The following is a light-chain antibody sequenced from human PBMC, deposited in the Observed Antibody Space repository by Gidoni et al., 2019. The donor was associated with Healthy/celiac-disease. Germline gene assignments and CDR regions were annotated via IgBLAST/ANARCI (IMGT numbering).Light chain of an antibody. J-gene: IGKJ1*01. Sequence: IVMTQSPATLSVPPGERATLSCSASQSVSSNLAWYQQKPGQAPRLLIYGASTRATGIPARFSGSGSGTEFTLTISSLQSEDFAVYYCKQYNNGPKTFGQGTKVEIK. V-gene: IGKV3-15*01. CDR1: QSVSSN. CDR2: GAS. CDR3: KQYNNGPKT.